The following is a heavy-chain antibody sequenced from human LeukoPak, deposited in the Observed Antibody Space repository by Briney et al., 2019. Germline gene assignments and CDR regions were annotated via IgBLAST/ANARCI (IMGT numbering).Heavy chain of an antibody. V-gene: IGHV1-18*01. Sequence: ASVKVSCKASGYTFSSYGISWVRQAPGQGLEWMGWISVYNGNTNYAQKRQGRVTMTTDTYRSTDYMELRSLRSDDTAVYYCARDAPFCGDSLIDHWGQGTLVTVSS. CDR1: GYTFSSYG. CDR2: ISVYNGNT. CDR3: ARDAPFCGDSLIDH. D-gene: IGHD4-17*01. J-gene: IGHJ4*02.